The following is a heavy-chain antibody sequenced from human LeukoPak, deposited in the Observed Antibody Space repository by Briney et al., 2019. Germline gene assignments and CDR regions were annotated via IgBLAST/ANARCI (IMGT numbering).Heavy chain of an antibody. CDR3: ARDHRDYYDSSGYHMKNYYYYGMDV. J-gene: IGHJ6*02. Sequence: GASVKVSCKASGGTFSSYAIGWVRQAPGQGLEWMGGIIPIFGTANYAQKFQGRVTITADESTSTAYMELSSLRSEDTAVYYCARDHRDYYDSSGYHMKNYYYYGMDVWGQGTTVTVSS. V-gene: IGHV1-69*01. D-gene: IGHD3-22*01. CDR1: GGTFSSYA. CDR2: IIPIFGTA.